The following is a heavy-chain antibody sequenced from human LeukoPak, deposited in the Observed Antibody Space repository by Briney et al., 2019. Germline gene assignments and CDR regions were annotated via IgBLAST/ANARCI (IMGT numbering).Heavy chain of an antibody. Sequence: SETLSLTCTVSGGSISSYYWSWIRQPPGKGLEWIGYIYYSGSTYYNPSLKSRVTISVDRSKNQFSLKLSSVTAADTAVYYCARARVVITYESDAFDIWGQGTMVTVSS. CDR3: ARARVVITYESDAFDI. CDR2: IYYSGST. J-gene: IGHJ3*02. V-gene: IGHV4-59*12. CDR1: GGSISSYY. D-gene: IGHD3-22*01.